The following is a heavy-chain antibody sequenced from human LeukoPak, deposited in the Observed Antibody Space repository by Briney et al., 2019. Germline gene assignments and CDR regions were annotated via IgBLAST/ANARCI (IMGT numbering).Heavy chain of an antibody. Sequence: PGGSMRLSCVGSGFTFSSHDMIWVRQAPGKGLEWVSDIGGRDTRINYADSVKGRFTIPRDNPKNTVYLQMSSLRVEDTAIYYCAREGQYCSSSACQFDYWGQGTLVTVSS. CDR3: AREGQYCSSSACQFDY. CDR2: IGGRDTRI. CDR1: GFTFSSHD. V-gene: IGHV3-23*01. D-gene: IGHD2-2*01. J-gene: IGHJ4*02.